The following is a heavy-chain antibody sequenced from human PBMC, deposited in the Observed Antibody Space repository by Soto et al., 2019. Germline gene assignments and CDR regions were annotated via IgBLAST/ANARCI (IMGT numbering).Heavy chain of an antibody. V-gene: IGHV1-18*04. CDR3: ARVGMDIVVVPAAMEHWFDP. CDR2: ISAYNGNT. D-gene: IGHD2-2*03. Sequence: ASVKVSCKASGYTFTSYGISWERQAPGQGLEWMGWISAYNGNTNYAQKLQGRVTMTTDTSTSTAYMELRSLRSDDTAVYYCARVGMDIVVVPAAMEHWFDPWGQGTLVTVSS. J-gene: IGHJ5*02. CDR1: GYTFTSYG.